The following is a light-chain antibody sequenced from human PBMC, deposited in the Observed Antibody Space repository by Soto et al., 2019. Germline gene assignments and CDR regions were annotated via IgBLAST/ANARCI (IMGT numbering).Light chain of an antibody. J-gene: IGLJ2*01. CDR3: SSFAGINNLL. CDR2: RNS. Sequence: QSVLTQPPSASGTPGQWVTISCSGGSSNIGTNHVYWYQHLPGAAPKLLIYRNSLRPSGVPDRFSGSKSGNTASLTISGLQAEDEGDYYCSSFAGINNLLFGGGTKLTVL. CDR1: SSNIGTNH. V-gene: IGLV1-47*01.